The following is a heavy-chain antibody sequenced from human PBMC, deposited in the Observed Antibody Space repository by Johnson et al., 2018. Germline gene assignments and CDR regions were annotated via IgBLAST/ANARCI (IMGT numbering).Heavy chain of an antibody. CDR1: GGSISSYY. CDR2: IYYSGST. Sequence: QVQLQESGPGLVKPSETLSLTCTVSGGSISSYYWSWIRQPPGKGLEWIGSIYYSGSTYYNPSLKSRVTISVDTSKNQFSLKLSSVTAADTAVYYCARDSPYSGSYYDAFDIWGQGTMVTVSS. J-gene: IGHJ3*02. V-gene: IGHV4-59*12. D-gene: IGHD1-26*01. CDR3: ARDSPYSGSYYDAFDI.